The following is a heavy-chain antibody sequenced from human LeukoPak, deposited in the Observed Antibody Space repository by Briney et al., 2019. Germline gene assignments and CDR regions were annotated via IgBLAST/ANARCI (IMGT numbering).Heavy chain of an antibody. Sequence: PSETLSLTCTVSGGSVSSGDYYWTWIRQPPGKGLEWIGYIYHSGSTYYNPSLKSRVTISVDRSKNQFSLKLSSVTAADTAVYYCARSYSSYSYFDYWGQGTLVTVSS. CDR2: IYHSGST. D-gene: IGHD6-6*01. CDR3: ARSYSSYSYFDY. CDR1: GGSVSSGDYY. V-gene: IGHV4-30-4*01. J-gene: IGHJ4*02.